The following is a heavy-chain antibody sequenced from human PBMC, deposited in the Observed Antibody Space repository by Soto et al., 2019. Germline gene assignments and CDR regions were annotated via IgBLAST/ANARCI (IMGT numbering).Heavy chain of an antibody. CDR2: ISEDGRNK. D-gene: IGHD2-2*01. CDR3: AKDSVVAPIRIYDY. J-gene: IGHJ4*02. CDR1: GFTFSSYG. Sequence: QLVESGGGVVQPGRSLRLSCAASGFTFSSYGMHWVRQAPGKVLEWVAIISEDGRNKYYADSVKGRFTISRDNSKNTVYLQMNSLTPEDTAVYSCAKDSVVAPIRIYDYWGQGTLVTVSS. V-gene: IGHV3-30*18.